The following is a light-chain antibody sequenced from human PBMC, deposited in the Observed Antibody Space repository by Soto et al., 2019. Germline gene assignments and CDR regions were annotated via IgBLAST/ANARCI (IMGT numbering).Light chain of an antibody. CDR3: LQDYNYPWT. CDR2: AAS. Sequence: AIRMTQSPSSLSASVGDRVTITCRASQGIRNELGWYQQKPGKAPKVLIYAASNLLSGVPSRFSGSGSGTDFTLTIRSLQPEDFATYYCLQDYNYPWTFGQGTKVDIK. CDR1: QGIRNE. V-gene: IGKV1-6*01. J-gene: IGKJ1*01.